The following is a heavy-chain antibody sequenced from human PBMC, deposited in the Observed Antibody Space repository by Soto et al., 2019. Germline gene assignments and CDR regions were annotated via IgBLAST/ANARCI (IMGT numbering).Heavy chain of an antibody. CDR1: GFTFNNYG. J-gene: IGHJ3*01. D-gene: IGHD3-22*01. CDR2: LSSSSITI. CDR3: ARGSFDSVSHYREPHAFNV. V-gene: IGHV3-48*02. Sequence: EVQLVESGGGLVQPGGSLTLSCAASGFTFNNYGMNWVRQAPGKGLEWISFLSSSSITIFYADSVKGRFTISRDHAKNALYLQMSNLKDDDTAIYYCARGSFDSVSHYREPHAFNVWGQGTMVTVSS.